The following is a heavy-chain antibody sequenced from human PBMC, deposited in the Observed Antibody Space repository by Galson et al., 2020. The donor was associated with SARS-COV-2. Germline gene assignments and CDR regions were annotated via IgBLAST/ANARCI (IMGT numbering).Heavy chain of an antibody. J-gene: IGHJ5*02. D-gene: IGHD1-20*01. V-gene: IGHV3-74*01. CDR2: IKTYGSIT. Sequence: GESLKISCAASGFTFSNYWMHWVRQAPGKGLVWVSRIKTYGSITTYADSVKGRFTISRDNAKNTMYLQMNSLRAEDTAVYYCARSDNWFVGFDPWGPGTLVTVSS. CDR3: ARSDNWFVGFDP. CDR1: GFTFSNYW.